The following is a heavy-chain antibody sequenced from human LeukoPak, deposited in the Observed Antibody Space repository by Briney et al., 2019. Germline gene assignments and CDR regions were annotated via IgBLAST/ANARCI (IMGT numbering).Heavy chain of an antibody. D-gene: IGHD1-1*01. CDR3: ARRLGGASTGFDY. CDR1: GGSISSSY. V-gene: IGHV4-59*08. CDR2: IYYSGST. J-gene: IGHJ4*02. Sequence: PSQTLSLTCTVSGGSISSSYWSWIRQLPGKGLEWIGYIYYSGSTNYNPSLNSRVTISVDTSKNQFSLKLSPVTAADTAVYYCARRLGGASTGFDYWGQGTLVTVSS.